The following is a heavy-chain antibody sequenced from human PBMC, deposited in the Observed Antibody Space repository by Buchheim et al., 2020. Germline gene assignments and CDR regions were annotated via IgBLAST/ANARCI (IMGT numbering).Heavy chain of an antibody. Sequence: QVQLVQSGAEVKKPGASVKVSCKASGYTFTSYYMHWVRQAPGQGLEWMGIINPSGGSTSYAQKFQGRVTMTRDTSTSPVYMELSSLRSEDTAVYYCARGRSRYCSGGSCFLEYFQHWGQGTL. CDR3: ARGRSRYCSGGSCFLEYFQH. CDR2: INPSGGST. J-gene: IGHJ1*01. CDR1: GYTFTSYY. D-gene: IGHD2-15*01. V-gene: IGHV1-46*01.